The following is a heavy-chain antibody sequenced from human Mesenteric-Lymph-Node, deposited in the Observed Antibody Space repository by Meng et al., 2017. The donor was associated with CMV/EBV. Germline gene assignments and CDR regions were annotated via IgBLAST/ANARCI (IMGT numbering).Heavy chain of an antibody. J-gene: IGHJ4*02. D-gene: IGHD1/OR15-1a*01. Sequence: GESLKISCAASGFTFSSYGMHWARQAPGKGLEWVAFIRSDGNDKYADFVKGRFTISRDNPRNTLHLQMNNLRPEDTALYYCTRDSGTQLYYFDYWGQGTLVTVSS. CDR1: GFTFSSYG. CDR3: TRDSGTQLYYFDY. CDR2: IRSDGND. V-gene: IGHV3-30*02.